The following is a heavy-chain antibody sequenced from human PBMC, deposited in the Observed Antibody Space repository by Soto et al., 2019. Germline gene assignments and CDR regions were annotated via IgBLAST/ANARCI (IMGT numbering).Heavy chain of an antibody. Sequence: SETLSLTCTVSGGSIIGYYWTWIRRPPGKELEWIGYIYYSGNANYNPSLKSRVTISVDTSKSQFSLKLSSVTAADTAVYYCAILSKCYGDYY. D-gene: IGHD2-15*01. CDR1: GGSIIGYY. CDR2: IYYSGNA. V-gene: IGHV4-59*01. CDR3: AILSKCYGDYY. J-gene: IGHJ6*01.